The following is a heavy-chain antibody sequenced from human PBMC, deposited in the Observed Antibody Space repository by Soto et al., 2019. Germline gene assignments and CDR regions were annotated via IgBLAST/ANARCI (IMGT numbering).Heavy chain of an antibody. V-gene: IGHV1-24*01. J-gene: IGHJ4*02. Sequence: ASVKVSCQVSGYTPTVISMHWVRQAPGKGLEWMGGFDPEDGETIYAQKFQGRVTMTEDTSTDTAYMELSSLRSEDTAVYYCATDLEQLWPHFDYWGQGTLVTVSS. CDR1: GYTPTVIS. CDR2: FDPEDGET. CDR3: ATDLEQLWPHFDY. D-gene: IGHD5-18*01.